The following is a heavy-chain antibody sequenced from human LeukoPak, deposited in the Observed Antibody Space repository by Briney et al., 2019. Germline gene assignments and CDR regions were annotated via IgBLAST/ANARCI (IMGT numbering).Heavy chain of an antibody. V-gene: IGHV3-23*01. Sequence: GGTLRLSCAASGFTFSRYGMNWVREAPGKGLEWVSGISGDAGRTYYADSVKGRFTIYRDNSKNTLYLQMNSLRAEDTAVYYCAREGDYYDSSGYYYTFDYWGQGTLVTVSS. D-gene: IGHD3-22*01. J-gene: IGHJ4*02. CDR2: ISGDAGRT. CDR3: AREGDYYDSSGYYYTFDY. CDR1: GFTFSRYG.